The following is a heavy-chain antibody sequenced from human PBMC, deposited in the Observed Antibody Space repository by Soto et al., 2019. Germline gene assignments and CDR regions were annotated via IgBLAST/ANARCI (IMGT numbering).Heavy chain of an antibody. D-gene: IGHD3-9*01. CDR1: GGSISSGSFY. Sequence: QVQLQESGPGLVKPSQTLTLTCTVSGGSISSGSFYWGWIRHHPGRGLEWIGHFSDSGSSYYNPSLESRVTISVDTSKNQFSLKLSAVTAADTAVYFCARTTFYDIFTAYYSLFDYWGQGTLVTVSS. CDR2: FSDSGSS. J-gene: IGHJ4*02. CDR3: ARTTFYDIFTAYYSLFDY. V-gene: IGHV4-31*03.